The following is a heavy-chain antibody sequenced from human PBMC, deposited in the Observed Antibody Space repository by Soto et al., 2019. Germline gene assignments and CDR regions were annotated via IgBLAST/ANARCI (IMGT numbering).Heavy chain of an antibody. CDR3: AKDRDITVVRGVLYYYGMDV. J-gene: IGHJ6*02. V-gene: IGHV3-30*18. Sequence: QVQLVESGGGVVQPGRSLRLSCAASGFTFSSYGMHWVRQAPGKGLERVAVISYDGSNKYYADSVKGRFTISRDNSKNTLYLQMNSLRAEDTAVYYCAKDRDITVVRGVLYYYGMDVWGQVTTVNVSS. D-gene: IGHD3-10*01. CDR2: ISYDGSNK. CDR1: GFTFSSYG.